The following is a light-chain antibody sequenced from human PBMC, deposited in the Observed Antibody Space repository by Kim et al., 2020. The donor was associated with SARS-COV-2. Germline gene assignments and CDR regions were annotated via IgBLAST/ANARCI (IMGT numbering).Light chain of an antibody. CDR3: QQYYSYPET. V-gene: IGKV1-5*03. CDR2: KAS. Sequence: DIQMTQSPSTLSGSVGDRVTITCRASQSISSWLAWYQQKPGKAPKLLISKASSLESGVPSRISGSGSGTEFTLTISSLQPDDFATYCCQQYYSYPETFGQGTKLEI. CDR1: QSISSW. J-gene: IGKJ2*01.